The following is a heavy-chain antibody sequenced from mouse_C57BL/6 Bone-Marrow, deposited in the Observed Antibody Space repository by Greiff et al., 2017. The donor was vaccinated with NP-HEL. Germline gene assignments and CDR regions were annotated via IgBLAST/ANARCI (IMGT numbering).Heavy chain of an antibody. V-gene: IGHV1-15*01. J-gene: IGHJ2*01. CDR2: IDPETGGT. CDR3: TSDEGY. Sequence: QVQLKQSGAELVRPGASVTLSCKASGYTFTDYEMHWVKQTPVHGLAWIGAIDPETGGTSYNQKFKGKAILTADKSSSTAYMELRSLTSEDSAVYYCTSDEGYWGQGTTLTVSS. CDR1: GYTFTDYE.